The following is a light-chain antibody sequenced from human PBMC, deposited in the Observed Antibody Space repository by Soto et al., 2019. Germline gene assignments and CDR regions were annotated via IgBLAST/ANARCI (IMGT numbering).Light chain of an antibody. CDR1: SSNIGANFD. CDR2: GTA. CDR3: QSYDNTLGGHVV. J-gene: IGLJ2*01. V-gene: IGLV1-40*01. Sequence: QSALTQPPSVSGAPGQRVTISCTGSSSNIGANFDVHWYQQLPGTAPKLLISGTANRPSGVPDRFSGSKSGSSASLAITGLQAEDEADYYCQSYDNTLGGHVVFGGGTKVTVL.